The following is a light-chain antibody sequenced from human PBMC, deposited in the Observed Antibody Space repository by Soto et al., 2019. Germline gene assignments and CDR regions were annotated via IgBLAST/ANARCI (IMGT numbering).Light chain of an antibody. J-gene: IGLJ2*01. V-gene: IGLV1-47*01. Sequence: QSVLTQPPSVSGAPGQRVTISCTGSSSNIGAGFDVHWYHQIAGTAPKLLIYKINQRPSGVPDRFSGSKSGTSASLAVSGLRSEDEADYYCAVWDDNLSGVVFGGGTKLTVL. CDR2: KIN. CDR3: AVWDDNLSGVV. CDR1: SSNIGAGFD.